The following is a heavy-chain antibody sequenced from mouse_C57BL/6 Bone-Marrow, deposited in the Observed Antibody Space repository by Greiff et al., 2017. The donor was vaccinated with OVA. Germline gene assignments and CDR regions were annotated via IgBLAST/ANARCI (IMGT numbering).Heavy chain of an antibody. Sequence: QVQLQQPGAELVRPGSSVKLSCKASGYTFTSYWMDWVKQRPGQGLEWIGNIYPSDSETYYNQKFKDKATLTVDKSSSTAYMQLSSLTSEDSAVYYCARRLRWYFDVWGTGTTVTVSS. D-gene: IGHD1-1*01. CDR3: ARRLRWYFDV. CDR1: GYTFTSYW. CDR2: IYPSDSET. J-gene: IGHJ1*03. V-gene: IGHV1-61*01.